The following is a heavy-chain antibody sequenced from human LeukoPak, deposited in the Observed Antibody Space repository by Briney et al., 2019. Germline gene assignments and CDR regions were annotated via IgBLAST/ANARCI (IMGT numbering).Heavy chain of an antibody. Sequence: SETLSLTCTVSGGSISSYYWSWIRQPPGKGLEWIGYIYYSGGTNYNPSLKSRVTISVDTSKNQFSLKLSSVTAADTAVYYCARGLVDYWGQGTLVTVSS. D-gene: IGHD2-8*02. CDR3: ARGLVDY. CDR1: GGSISSYY. J-gene: IGHJ4*02. CDR2: IYYSGGT. V-gene: IGHV4-59*01.